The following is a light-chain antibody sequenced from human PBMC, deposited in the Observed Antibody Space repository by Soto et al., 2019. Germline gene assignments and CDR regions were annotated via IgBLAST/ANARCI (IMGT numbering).Light chain of an antibody. Sequence: DIQMTQSPSTLSASVGDRVTITCRASQSISTWLDWYQQKPGRAPTLLIYKASDLKTGVPSRFSGSGSGTEFTLSITTLQPDDFATYYCQHSWTFGQGTKVEIK. V-gene: IGKV1-5*03. CDR1: QSISTW. CDR2: KAS. CDR3: QHSWT. J-gene: IGKJ1*01.